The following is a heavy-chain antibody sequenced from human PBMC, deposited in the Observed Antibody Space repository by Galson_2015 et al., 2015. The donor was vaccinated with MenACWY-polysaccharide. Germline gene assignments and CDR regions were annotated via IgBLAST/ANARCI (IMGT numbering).Heavy chain of an antibody. D-gene: IGHD3-22*01. V-gene: IGHV1-8*01. CDR1: GYSFSSYE. CDR2: MNPNSGNT. J-gene: IGHJ5*02. CDR3: ARGGKYYYDSSGYLNWFDP. Sequence: SVKVSCKASGYSFSSYEINWVRQTPGQGLEWMGWMNPNSGNTDYAQKFQGRVTMTRNTSISIAYMELSSLRSEDTAVYCCARGGKYYYDSSGYLNWFDPWGQGTLVTVSS.